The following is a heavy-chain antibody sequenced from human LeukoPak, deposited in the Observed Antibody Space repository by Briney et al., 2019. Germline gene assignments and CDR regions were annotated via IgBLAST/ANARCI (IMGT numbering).Heavy chain of an antibody. V-gene: IGHV1-2*02. CDR1: GYTFTGYY. D-gene: IGHD4-17*01. J-gene: IGHJ4*02. CDR2: INPTSGGT. CDR3: ARSYTPYGDYF. Sequence: ASVKVSCKASGYTFTGYYMHWVRRAPGQGLEWMGWINPTSGGTNYAQKFQGRVTMTRDTSISTAYMELSRLRSDDTAVYYCARSYTPYGDYFWGQGTLVTVSS.